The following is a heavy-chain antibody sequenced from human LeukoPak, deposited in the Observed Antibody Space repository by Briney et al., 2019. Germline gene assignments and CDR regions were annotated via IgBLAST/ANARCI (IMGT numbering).Heavy chain of an antibody. CDR1: GYIFTSYW. J-gene: IGHJ4*02. CDR3: ARPGDYDYVWGSSSSDYFDY. D-gene: IGHD3-16*01. V-gene: IGHV5-51*01. Sequence: GESLKISCKGSGYIFTSYWIGWVRQMPGKGLEWMGIIYPGDSDTRYSPSFQGQVTISADKSISTAYLQWSSLKASDTAMYYCARPGDYDYVWGSSSSDYFDYWGQGTLVTVFS. CDR2: IYPGDSDT.